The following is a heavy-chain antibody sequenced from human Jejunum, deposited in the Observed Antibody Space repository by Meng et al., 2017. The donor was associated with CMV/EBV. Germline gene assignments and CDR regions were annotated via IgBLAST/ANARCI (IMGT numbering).Heavy chain of an antibody. J-gene: IGHJ5*02. CDR3: ARAIDYGDPNWFDT. Sequence: SGFSLVSDSITVVRQAPGKGLEWRAYSSGSSTYIDHADSVKGRFTSVRDNAKNSVYLQMNGLRAEDAAVYYCARAIDYGDPNWFDTWGRGTLVTVSS. CDR2: SSGSSTYI. CDR1: GFSLVSDS. D-gene: IGHD4-17*01. V-gene: IGHV3-21*01.